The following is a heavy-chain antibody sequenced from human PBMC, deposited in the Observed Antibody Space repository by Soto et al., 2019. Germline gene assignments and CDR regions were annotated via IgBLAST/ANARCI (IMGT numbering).Heavy chain of an antibody. D-gene: IGHD3-10*01. CDR3: ARNYGSGAFDY. V-gene: IGHV4-31*03. CDR1: GGSISSGGYY. J-gene: IGHJ4*02. CDR2: IHYSGST. Sequence: SETLSLTCTVSGGSISSGGYYWSWIRQHPGKGLEWIGYIHYSGSTYYNPSLKSRVTIXXXTXXXXXSLXLXXVTXADTAVYYCARNYGSGAFDYWGQGTLVTVSS.